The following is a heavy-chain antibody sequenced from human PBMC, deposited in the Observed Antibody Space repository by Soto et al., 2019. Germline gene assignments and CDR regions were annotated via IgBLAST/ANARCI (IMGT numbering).Heavy chain of an antibody. CDR2: ISAYNGNT. J-gene: IGHJ5*02. Sequence: ASVKVSCKASGYTFTSYGISWVRQAPGQGLEWMGWISAYNGNTNYAQKLQGRVTMTTDTSTSTAYMELMSLRSDDTAVYYCARDPVIAVAGRRSNWFDPWGQGTLVTVSS. V-gene: IGHV1-18*01. D-gene: IGHD6-19*01. CDR1: GYTFTSYG. CDR3: ARDPVIAVAGRRSNWFDP.